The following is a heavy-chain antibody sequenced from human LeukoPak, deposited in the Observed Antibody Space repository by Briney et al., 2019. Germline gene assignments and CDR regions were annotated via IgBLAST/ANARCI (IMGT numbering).Heavy chain of an antibody. J-gene: IGHJ6*03. CDR1: GGTFSSYA. Sequence: ASVKVSCKASGGTFSSYAISSVRQAPGQGLEWMGGIIPIFGTANYAQKFQGRVTITADESTSTAYMELSSLRSEDTAVYYCARAQLRYCSSTSCPNYYYYYMDVWGKGTTVTVSS. V-gene: IGHV1-69*13. D-gene: IGHD2-2*01. CDR3: ARAQLRYCSSTSCPNYYYYYMDV. CDR2: IIPIFGTA.